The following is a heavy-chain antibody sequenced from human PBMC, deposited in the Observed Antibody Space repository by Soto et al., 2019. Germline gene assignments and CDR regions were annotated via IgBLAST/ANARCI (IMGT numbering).Heavy chain of an antibody. CDR1: GXSISSXXXX. J-gene: IGHJ5*02. CDR3: XSLXLSFDP. CDR2: IYPSGST. Sequence: QVQLQESGPGLVKPSQTLSLTCTVSGXSISSXXXXWSWIRQPPGKGLEWIAYIYPSGSTYYNPSXXXXVAXXXXXXXXXXXXXXSXXXXXXXXXYXXXSLXLSFDPWGQGNLVTVSS. V-gene: IGHV4-30-4*01.